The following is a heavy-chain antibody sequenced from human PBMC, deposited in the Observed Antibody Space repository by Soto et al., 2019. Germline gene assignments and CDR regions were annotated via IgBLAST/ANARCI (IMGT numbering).Heavy chain of an antibody. CDR2: ISNSGST. J-gene: IGHJ4*02. V-gene: IGHV4-30-4*01. CDR1: GGSVTSDEDY. Sequence: SETLSLTCTVSGGSVTSDEDYWTWIRQSPGKGLEWIGYISNSGSTGYNPSLKTRLSMSVDRSKNQFTLRLTSVTAADTAVYFCASESGSTYGYFDHWGQGTQVTVSS. D-gene: IGHD5-18*01. CDR3: ASESGSTYGYFDH.